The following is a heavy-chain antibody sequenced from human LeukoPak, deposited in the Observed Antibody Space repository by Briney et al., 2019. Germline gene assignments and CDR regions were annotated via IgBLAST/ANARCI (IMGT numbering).Heavy chain of an antibody. J-gene: IGHJ5*02. Sequence: ASVKVSCKASGGTFSSYTISWARQAPGQGLEWMGRIIPILGIANYAQKFQGRVTITADKSTSTAYMELSSLRSEDTAVYYCALTGYSSGWTPVNWFDPWGQGTLVTVSS. D-gene: IGHD6-19*01. CDR2: IIPILGIA. V-gene: IGHV1-69*02. CDR1: GGTFSSYT. CDR3: ALTGYSSGWTPVNWFDP.